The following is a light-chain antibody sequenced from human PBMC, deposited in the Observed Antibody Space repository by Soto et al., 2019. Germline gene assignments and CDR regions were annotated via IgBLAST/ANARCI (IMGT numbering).Light chain of an antibody. J-gene: IGKJ2*01. CDR3: QQYDTLPPYT. CDR1: QDIGNY. Sequence: DIQMTQSPSSLSASVGDRVTIACQANQDIGNYLNWYQQKPGKAPRLLIYDASNLEIGVPSRFRGSGSGTDFTFTISNLQPEDIATYYCQQYDTLPPYTFGQGTKVDIK. V-gene: IGKV1-33*01. CDR2: DAS.